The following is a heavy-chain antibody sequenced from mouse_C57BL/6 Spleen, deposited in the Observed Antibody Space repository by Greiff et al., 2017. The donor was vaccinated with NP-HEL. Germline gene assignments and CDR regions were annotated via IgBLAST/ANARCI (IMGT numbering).Heavy chain of an antibody. CDR3: AREGAYYYGSSEDD. D-gene: IGHD1-1*01. Sequence: QVQLQQPGAELVRPGSSVKLSCKASGYTFTSYWMDWVKQRPGQGLEWIGNIYPSDSETPYNQKFKDKATLTVDKSSSTAYMQLSSLTSEDSAVYYCAREGAYYYGSSEDDWGQGTTLTVSS. CDR2: IYPSDSET. CDR1: GYTFTSYW. V-gene: IGHV1-61*01. J-gene: IGHJ2*01.